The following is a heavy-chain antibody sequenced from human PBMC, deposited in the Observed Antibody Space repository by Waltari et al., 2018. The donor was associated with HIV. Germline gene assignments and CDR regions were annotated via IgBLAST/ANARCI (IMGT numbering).Heavy chain of an antibody. Sequence: QVQLQESGPGLVKPSQTLSLTCTVSGGSISSGSYYWSWIRQPAGKGLELIGRIYTSGSTNYNPSLKSRVTISVDTSKTQFSLKLRSVTAADTAVYYCARAYYDFWSGTGSSGNWFDPWGQGTLVTVSS. J-gene: IGHJ5*02. CDR3: ARAYYDFWSGTGSSGNWFDP. V-gene: IGHV4-61*02. CDR2: IYTSGST. D-gene: IGHD3-3*01. CDR1: GGSISSGSYY.